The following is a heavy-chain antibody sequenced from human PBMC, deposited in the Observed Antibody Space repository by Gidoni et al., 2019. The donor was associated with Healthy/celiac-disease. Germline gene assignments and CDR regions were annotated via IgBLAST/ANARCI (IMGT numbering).Heavy chain of an antibody. CDR3: ARESTFPDAFDI. CDR2: INSEGSST. CDR1: GFTFSSYW. V-gene: IGHV3-74*01. Sequence: VQLVASGGALVQPGGSLRLACAAVGFTFSSYWMHWVRQSPGQGLVWVSGINSEGSSTSYADSVKRRFTITRDNAKNTRYLQRNSLRAEDTAVYYCARESTFPDAFDIWGQGTMVTVSS. J-gene: IGHJ3*02.